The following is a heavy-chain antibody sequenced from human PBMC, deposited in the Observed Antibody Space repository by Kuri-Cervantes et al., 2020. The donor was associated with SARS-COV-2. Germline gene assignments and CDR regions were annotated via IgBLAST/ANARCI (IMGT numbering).Heavy chain of an antibody. D-gene: IGHD3/OR15-3a*01. CDR2: IYTSGST. CDR1: GGSISSYY. J-gene: IGHJ4*02. CDR3: ARHVGGLVIPY. Sequence: GSLRLSCTVSGGSISSYYWSWIRQPAGKGLEWIGRIYTSGSTNYNPSLKSRVTISVDTSKNQFSLKLSSVTAADTAVYYCARHVGGLVIPYWGQGTLVTVSS. V-gene: IGHV4-4*07.